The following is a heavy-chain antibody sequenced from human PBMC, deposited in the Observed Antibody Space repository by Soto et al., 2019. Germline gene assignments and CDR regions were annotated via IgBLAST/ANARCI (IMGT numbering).Heavy chain of an antibody. V-gene: IGHV1-46*01. J-gene: IGHJ6*02. CDR1: GYTFTSYY. Sequence: QVQLVQSGAEVKKPGASVKVSCKASGYTFTSYYMHWVRQAPGQGLEWMGIINPSGGSTSYAQKFQGRVTMTRDTSTSTVYMELSSLRSEDTAVYYCARDFHGSCSSTSCYEDYYGMDVWGQGTTVTVSS. CDR3: ARDFHGSCSSTSCYEDYYGMDV. D-gene: IGHD2-2*01. CDR2: INPSGGST.